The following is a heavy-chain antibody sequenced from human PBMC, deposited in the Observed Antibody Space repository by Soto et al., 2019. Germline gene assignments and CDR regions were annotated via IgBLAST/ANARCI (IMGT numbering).Heavy chain of an antibody. CDR1: GYSFTSYW. D-gene: IGHD5-12*01. CDR3: ARQCWSYSGCGHQYRMSVPTRRSSDL. J-gene: IGHJ2*01. Sequence: LKISCKGSGYSFTSYWIGWVRQMPGKGLEWMGIIYPGDSDTRYSPSFQGQVTISADKSISTAYLQWRSLKASDTAIYYCARQCWSYSGCGHQYRMSVPTRRSSDL. CDR2: IYPGDSDT. V-gene: IGHV5-51*01.